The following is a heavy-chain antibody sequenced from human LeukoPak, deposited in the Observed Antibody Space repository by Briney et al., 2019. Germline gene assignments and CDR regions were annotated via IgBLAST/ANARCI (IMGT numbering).Heavy chain of an antibody. V-gene: IGHV4-34*01. Sequence: SETLSLTCAVYGGSFSGYYWSWIHQPPGKGLEWIGEINHSGSTNYNPSLKSRVTISVDTSKNQFSLKLSSVTAADTAVYYCARGLGKVAVAGTLRWFDPWGQGTLVTVSS. D-gene: IGHD6-19*01. CDR3: ARGLGKVAVAGTLRWFDP. CDR1: GGSFSGYY. CDR2: INHSGST. J-gene: IGHJ5*02.